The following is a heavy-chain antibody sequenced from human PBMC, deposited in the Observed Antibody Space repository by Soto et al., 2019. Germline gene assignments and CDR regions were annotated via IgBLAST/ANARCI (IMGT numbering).Heavy chain of an antibody. V-gene: IGHV4-34*01. D-gene: IGHD3-10*01. J-gene: IGHJ6*02. Sequence: LSLTCAVYGGSFSGYYWSWIRQPPGKGLEWIGEINHSGSTNYNPSLKSRVTISVDTSKNQFSLKLSSVTAADTAVYYCARGVWFGDRRWYYYYYGMDVWGQGTTVTVSS. CDR2: INHSGST. CDR3: ARGVWFGDRRWYYYYYGMDV. CDR1: GGSFSGYY.